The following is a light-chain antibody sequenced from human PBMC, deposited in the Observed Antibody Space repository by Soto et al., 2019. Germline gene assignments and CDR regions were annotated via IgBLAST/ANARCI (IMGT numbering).Light chain of an antibody. V-gene: IGKV1-12*01. CDR3: QQANSFPWT. J-gene: IGKJ1*01. CDR1: QGINSW. CDR2: AAS. Sequence: DILMTQSPSSVSASVGDRVTMTCRASQGINSWLAWYQQKPGKAPKLLIYAASNLQSGVPSRFSGSGSGTDFTLTISSLQPEDFATYYCQQANSFPWTFGQGTKVDIK.